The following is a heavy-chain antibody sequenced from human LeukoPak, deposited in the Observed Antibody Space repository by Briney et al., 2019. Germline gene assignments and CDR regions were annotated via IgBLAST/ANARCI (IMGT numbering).Heavy chain of an antibody. Sequence: SETLSLTCAVYGGSFSGYYWSWIRQPPGKGLEWIGEINHSGSTNYNPSLKSRVTISVDTSKNQFSLKLSSVTAADTAVYYCARGARKGWRRSTDLDYWGQGTLVTVSS. CDR1: GGSFSGYY. CDR2: INHSGST. CDR3: ARGARKGWRRSTDLDY. V-gene: IGHV4-34*01. J-gene: IGHJ4*02. D-gene: IGHD2-21*02.